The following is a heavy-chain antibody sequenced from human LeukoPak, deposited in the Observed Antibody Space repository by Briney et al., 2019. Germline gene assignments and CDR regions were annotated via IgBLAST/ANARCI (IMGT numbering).Heavy chain of an antibody. CDR2: ISESGTGT. CDR3: AKDIAQGYTYGSIEQDY. V-gene: IGHV3-23*01. CDR1: GLTFSNYA. Sequence: PGGSLRLSCAASGLTFSNYAMSWVRQAPGKGLEWVSAISESGTGTYYADSVKGRFTISRDNSKNTLSLRMNSLRAEDTAVYYCAKDIAQGYTYGSIEQDYWGQGTLVTVSS. J-gene: IGHJ4*02. D-gene: IGHD5-18*01.